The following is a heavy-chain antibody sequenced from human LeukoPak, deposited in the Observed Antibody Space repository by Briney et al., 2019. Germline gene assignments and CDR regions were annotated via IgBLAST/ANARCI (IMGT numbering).Heavy chain of an antibody. Sequence: GGSLRLSCAASGFTFSSYAMSWVRQAPGKGLEWVSSISSSSSYIYYADSVKGRFTISRDNAKNSVHLQMNSLRAEDTAVYYCARALPYDYWGQGALVTVSS. V-gene: IGHV3-21*01. CDR3: ARALPYDY. J-gene: IGHJ4*02. CDR2: ISSSSSYI. CDR1: GFTFSSYA.